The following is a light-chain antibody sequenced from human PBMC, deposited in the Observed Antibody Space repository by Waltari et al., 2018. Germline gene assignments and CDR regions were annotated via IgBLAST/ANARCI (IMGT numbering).Light chain of an antibody. CDR2: YDS. J-gene: IGLJ3*02. CDR1: SIGSKS. CDR3: QVWDSGSDHRV. V-gene: IGLV3-21*04. Sequence: SYVLTQPPSVSVAPGKTARVTCGGDSIGSKSVHWYQQKPGQAPVLVISYDSDRPSGSPGRFSGSNSGDTAALTISRVEAGDEADYYCQVWDSGSDHRVFGGGTKLTVL.